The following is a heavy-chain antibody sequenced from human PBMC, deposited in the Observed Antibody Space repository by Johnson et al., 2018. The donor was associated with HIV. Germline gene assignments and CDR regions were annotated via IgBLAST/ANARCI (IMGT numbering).Heavy chain of an antibody. CDR3: ARESIEGLSDAFDI. J-gene: IGHJ3*02. D-gene: IGHD3-16*02. V-gene: IGHV3-66*02. CDR2: IYSGGST. CDR1: GFTVSSNY. Sequence: VQLVESGGGVVQPGGSLRLSCAASGFTVSSNYMSWVRQAPGKGLEWVSVIYSGGSTYYADSVKGRFTISRDNSKNTLYLQMNSLRAEDTAVYYCARESIEGLSDAFDIWGQGTMVTVSS.